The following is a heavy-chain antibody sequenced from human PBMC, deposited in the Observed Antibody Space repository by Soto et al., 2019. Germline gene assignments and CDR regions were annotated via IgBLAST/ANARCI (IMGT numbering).Heavy chain of an antibody. CDR1: GFTVSNHH. CDR3: ATYPAVTSGCDC. D-gene: IGHD2-21*01. Sequence: EEQLVESGGGLIQPGGSLRLSCAASGFTVSNHHMAWVRQAPGRGLEWFSLIYTRGRTYYTCSVKGRFTIARDASKNTSHLQMSALRADDTAVYYCATYPAVTSGCDCWGQGTLVTVSS. V-gene: IGHV3-53*01. CDR2: IYTRGRT. J-gene: IGHJ4*02.